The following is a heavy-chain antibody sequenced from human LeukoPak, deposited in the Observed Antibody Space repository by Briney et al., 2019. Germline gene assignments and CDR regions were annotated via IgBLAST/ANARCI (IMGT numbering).Heavy chain of an antibody. CDR1: GGSISSGGYY. V-gene: IGHV4-31*03. J-gene: IGHJ3*02. CDR3: ARLVGATLNAFDI. D-gene: IGHD1-26*01. Sequence: SETLSLTCTVSGGSISSGGYYWSWIRQHPGKGLEWIGYIYYSGSTYYNPSLKSRVTISVDTSKNQFSLKLSSVTAADTAVYYCARLVGATLNAFDIWGQGTMVTVSS. CDR2: IYYSGST.